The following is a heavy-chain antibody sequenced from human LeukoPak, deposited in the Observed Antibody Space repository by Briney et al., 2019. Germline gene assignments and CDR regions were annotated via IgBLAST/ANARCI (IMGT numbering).Heavy chain of an antibody. CDR1: GFIFDDYA. J-gene: IGHJ3*02. Sequence: GGSLRLSCAASGFIFDDYAMHWVRQAPGKGLEWVSLISGDGGRTYYTDSVKGRFTIPRDNSKHSLYLQMNSLRTEDTALYYCTKNGGYSDAFDIWGQGTMVTVSS. V-gene: IGHV3-43*02. CDR2: ISGDGGRT. D-gene: IGHD3-10*01. CDR3: TKNGGYSDAFDI.